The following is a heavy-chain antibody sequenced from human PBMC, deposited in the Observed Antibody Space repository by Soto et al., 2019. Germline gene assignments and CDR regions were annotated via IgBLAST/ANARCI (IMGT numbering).Heavy chain of an antibody. CDR3: ARLHCSSTSCHTGSQYYFDY. D-gene: IGHD2-2*02. Sequence: PGGSLKISCKGFGYSFNTYWIAWVRQMPVKGLEWMGIIYPGESDSRYSPSFQGQVTVSADKSMNTAYLQWSSLKASDTAIYYCARLHCSSTSCHTGSQYYFDYWGQGTQVTVSS. CDR1: GYSFNTYW. V-gene: IGHV5-51*01. J-gene: IGHJ4*02. CDR2: IYPGESDS.